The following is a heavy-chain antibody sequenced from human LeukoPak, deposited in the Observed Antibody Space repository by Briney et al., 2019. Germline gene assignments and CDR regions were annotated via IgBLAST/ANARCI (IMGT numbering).Heavy chain of an antibody. D-gene: IGHD3-22*01. CDR3: ARWDDSSGYYPYYFDY. CDR2: ISSSSSYI. CDR1: GFTFSSYS. J-gene: IGHJ4*02. V-gene: IGHV3-21*01. Sequence: GGSLRLSCAASGFTFSSYSMNWARQAPGKGLEWVSSISSSSSYIYYADSVKGRFTISRDNAKKSLYLQMNSLRAEDTAVYYCARWDDSSGYYPYYFDYWGQGTLVTVSS.